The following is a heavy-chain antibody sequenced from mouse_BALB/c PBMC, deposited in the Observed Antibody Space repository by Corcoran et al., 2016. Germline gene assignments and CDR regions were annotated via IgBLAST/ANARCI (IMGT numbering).Heavy chain of an antibody. CDR1: GYTFTNYG. Sequence: QIQLVQSGPELKKPGETVKISCKASGYTFTNYGINWVKQAPGKGLKGMGWINTYTGEPTYADDFKGRFAFSLETSASPAYLQINNLKNEDTATYFCAREPRALDYWGQGTSVTVS. V-gene: IGHV9-3-1*01. CDR3: AREPRALDY. J-gene: IGHJ4*01. CDR2: INTYTGEP.